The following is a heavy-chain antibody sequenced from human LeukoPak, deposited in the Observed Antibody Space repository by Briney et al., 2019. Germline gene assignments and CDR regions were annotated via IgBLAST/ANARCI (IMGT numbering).Heavy chain of an antibody. CDR1: GFXFSSYW. D-gene: IGHD6-13*01. V-gene: IGHV3-74*01. CDR3: ATNAATVAAGNFFDY. J-gene: IGHJ4*02. Sequence: PGGSLRLSCAASGFXFSSYWMHWVRQAPGKGLVWVSHINSDGSSTRYADSVKGRFTISRDNAKNTLYLEVSSLRVEDTAVYYCATNAATVAAGNFFDYWGQGTLVTVSS. CDR2: INSDGSST.